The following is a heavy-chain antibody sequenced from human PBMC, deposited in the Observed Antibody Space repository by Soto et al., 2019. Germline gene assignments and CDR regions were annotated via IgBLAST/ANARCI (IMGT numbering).Heavy chain of an antibody. D-gene: IGHD3-3*01. CDR2: IKLDGSEK. Sequence: PGGSLRLSCSASVFTFSNYWMTWVRQAPGKGLEWVANIKLDGSEKYYVDSVKGRFTISRDNAKSSLYLQMNSLRAEDTAVYYCARPWNSDYTADAYGIWGQGTMVTVSS. J-gene: IGHJ3*02. CDR1: VFTFSNYW. V-gene: IGHV3-7*01. CDR3: ARPWNSDYTADAYGI.